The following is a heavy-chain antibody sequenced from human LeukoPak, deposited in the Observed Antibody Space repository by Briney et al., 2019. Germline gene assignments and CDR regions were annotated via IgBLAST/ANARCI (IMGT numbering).Heavy chain of an antibody. D-gene: IGHD6-19*01. CDR3: ARVEHYSSGWYGGHY. CDR1: GGTFSSYA. Sequence: GSSVKVSCKASGGTFSSYAISWVRQAPGQGLEWMGGIIPIFGTANYAQKFQGRVTITADESTSTAYMELSSLRSEDTAVCYCARVEHYSSGWYGGHYWGQGTLVTVSS. J-gene: IGHJ4*02. V-gene: IGHV1-69*01. CDR2: IIPIFGTA.